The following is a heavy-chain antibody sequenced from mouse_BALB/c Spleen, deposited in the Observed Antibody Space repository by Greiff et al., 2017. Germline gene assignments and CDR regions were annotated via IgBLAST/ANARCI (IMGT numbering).Heavy chain of an antibody. CDR2: INPSTGYT. CDR1: GYTFTSYW. J-gene: IGHJ2*01. CDR3: AAKASLGSGY. V-gene: IGHV1-7*01. D-gene: IGHD6-1*01. Sequence: QVQLQQSGAELAKPGASVKMSCKASGYTFTSYWMHWVKQRPGQGLEWIGYINPSTGYTEYNQKFKDKATLTADKSSSTAYMQLSSLTSEDSAVYYCAAKASLGSGYWGQGTTLTVSS.